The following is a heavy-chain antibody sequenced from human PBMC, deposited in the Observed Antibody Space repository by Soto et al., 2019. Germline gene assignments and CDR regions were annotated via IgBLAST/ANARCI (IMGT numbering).Heavy chain of an antibody. Sequence: ESGPTLVNPTQTLTLTCTFSGFSLNSNGMCVNWIRQPPGKALEWLALIDWDDDKYYSTSLKTRLTISRDTSKNQVVLTMTNMDPVDTATYYCAHWSYYFPAGYWGQGTLVTVSS. V-gene: IGHV2-70*12. CDR2: IDWDDDK. J-gene: IGHJ4*02. CDR3: AHWSYYFPAGY. D-gene: IGHD3-10*01. CDR1: GFSLNSNGMC.